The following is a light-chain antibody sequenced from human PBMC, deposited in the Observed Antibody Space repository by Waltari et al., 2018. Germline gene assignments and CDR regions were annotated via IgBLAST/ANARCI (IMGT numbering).Light chain of an antibody. CDR2: AAS. V-gene: IGKV1-39*01. J-gene: IGKJ1*01. CDR1: QSISSD. CDR3: QQSYNTPRT. Sequence: DIQVTQSPSSLSASVGDRVTITCQASQSISSDLNWYQQKPGKAPKLLIYAASSLQSGVPSRFSGSASGTDFTLTISSLQPEDFATYYCQQSYNTPRTFGQGTKVEVK.